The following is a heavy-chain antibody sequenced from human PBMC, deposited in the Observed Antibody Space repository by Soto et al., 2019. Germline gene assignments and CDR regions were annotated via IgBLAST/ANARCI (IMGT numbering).Heavy chain of an antibody. CDR2: IIPIFGTA. J-gene: IGHJ6*02. CDR1: GGTFSSYA. V-gene: IGHV1-69*06. Sequence: SVKVSCKASGGTFSSYAISWVRQAPGQGLEWMGGIIPIFGTANYAQKFQGRVTITADKSTSTAYMELSSLRSEDTAVYYCAREAYSYGPDYYYYYGMDVWGQGNTVTVS. D-gene: IGHD5-18*01. CDR3: AREAYSYGPDYYYYYGMDV.